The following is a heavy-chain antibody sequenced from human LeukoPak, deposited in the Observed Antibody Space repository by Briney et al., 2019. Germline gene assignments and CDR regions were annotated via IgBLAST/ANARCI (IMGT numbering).Heavy chain of an antibody. D-gene: IGHD2-15*01. J-gene: IGHJ4*02. CDR2: MYHSGST. CDR3: ARDRPAGSFDY. V-gene: IGHV4-38-2*02. Sequence: SETLSLTCAVSDYSISSGYYWGWIRQPPGKGLEWIGSMYHSGSTSYSPSLKSRVTISVDTSKNQFSQKLTSVTAADTALYYCARDRPAGSFDYWGQGTLVTVSS. CDR1: DYSISSGYY.